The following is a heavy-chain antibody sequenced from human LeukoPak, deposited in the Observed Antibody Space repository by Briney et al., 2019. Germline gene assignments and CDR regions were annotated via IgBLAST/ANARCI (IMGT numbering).Heavy chain of an antibody. CDR1: GGSFSGYY. J-gene: IGHJ4*02. D-gene: IGHD3-22*01. CDR2: IYYSGST. V-gene: IGHV4-59*01. CDR3: ASGGWLLNY. Sequence: PSETLSLTCAVYGGSFSGYYWSWIRQPPGKGLEWIGYIYYSGSTNYNPSLKSRVTISVDTSKNQFSLKLSSVTAADTAVYYCASGGWLLNYWGQGTLVTVSS.